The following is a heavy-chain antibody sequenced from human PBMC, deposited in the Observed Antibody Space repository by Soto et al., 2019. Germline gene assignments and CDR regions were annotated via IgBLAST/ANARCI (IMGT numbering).Heavy chain of an antibody. D-gene: IGHD6-13*01. CDR1: GFSLSTSGVG. CDR3: AHSKDYSSRWYTLTFHY. Sequence: QITLKESGPTLVTPTQTLTLTCTFSGFSLSTSGVGVGWIRQPPEKALEWLALIYWDDDKRYSPSSKSRLTITKDASKNQVVLTMTNVAPVDTSTYYCAHSKDYSSRWYTLTFHYWGQGTLVTGSS. J-gene: IGHJ4*02. CDR2: IYWDDDK. V-gene: IGHV2-5*02.